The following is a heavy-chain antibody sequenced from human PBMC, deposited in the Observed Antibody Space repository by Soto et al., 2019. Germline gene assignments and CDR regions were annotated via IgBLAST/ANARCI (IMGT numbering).Heavy chain of an antibody. V-gene: IGHV3-21*01. CDR3: ARDGIVATITYYYYYMDV. D-gene: IGHD5-12*01. CDR1: GFTFSSYS. Sequence: PGGSLRLSCAASGFTFSSYSMNWVRQAPGKGLEWVSSISSSSSYIYYADSVKGRFTISRDNAKNSLYLQMISLRAEDTAVYYCARDGIVATITYYYYYMDVWGKGTTVTVSS. CDR2: ISSSSSYI. J-gene: IGHJ6*03.